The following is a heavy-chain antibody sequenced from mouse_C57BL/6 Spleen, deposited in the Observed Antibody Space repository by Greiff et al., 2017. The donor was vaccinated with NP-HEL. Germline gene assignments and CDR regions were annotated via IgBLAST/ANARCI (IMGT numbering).Heavy chain of an antibody. CDR3: ARGLGFDY. CDR2: IWSGGST. V-gene: IGHV2-2*01. J-gene: IGHJ2*01. Sequence: QVQLQQSGPGLVQPSQSLSITCTVSGFSLTSYGVHWVRQSPGKGLEWLGVIWSGGSTDYNAAFISRLSISKDNSKSQVFFKMNNLQADDTAIYYCARGLGFDYWGQGTTLTVSS. D-gene: IGHD4-1*01. CDR1: GFSLTSYG.